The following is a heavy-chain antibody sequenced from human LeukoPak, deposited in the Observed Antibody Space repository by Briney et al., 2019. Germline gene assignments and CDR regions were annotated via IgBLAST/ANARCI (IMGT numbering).Heavy chain of an antibody. D-gene: IGHD2-2*01. CDR1: GFTLTSYW. CDR3: ARGLYADWFDP. CDR2: INSDETAT. V-gene: IGHV3-74*01. Sequence: QPGGSLRLSCAASGFTLTSYWMHWVRQAPGKGLVWVSRINSDETATTYADSVKGRFTISRDNAKNTLYLQMTSLRAEDTAVYYCARGLYADWFDPWGQGTLVTVSS. J-gene: IGHJ5*02.